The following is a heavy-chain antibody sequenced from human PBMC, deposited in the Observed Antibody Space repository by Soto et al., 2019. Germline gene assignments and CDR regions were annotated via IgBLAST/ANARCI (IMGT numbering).Heavy chain of an antibody. D-gene: IGHD3-3*01. J-gene: IGHJ4*02. CDR1: GGSFGDSA. CDR3: ATGVIWIGYFTVDS. V-gene: IGHV1-69*13. Sequence: SVKVSCKASGGSFGDSAINWVRQTPGQGLEWLGGFIPVYRTLNYAQKFQGRVTITADESTGTAYMTLSSLASDDTAIYYCATGVIWIGYFTVDSWGQGTRVTVS. CDR2: FIPVYRTL.